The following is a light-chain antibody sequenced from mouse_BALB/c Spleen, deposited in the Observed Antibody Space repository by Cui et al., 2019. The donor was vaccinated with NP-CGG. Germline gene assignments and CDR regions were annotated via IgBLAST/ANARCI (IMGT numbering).Light chain of an antibody. Sequence: QAVVTQESTLTTSPGETVTLTCRSRTGAVTTSNYANWVQEKPDHLFTGLIGGTNNRAPGVPARFSGSLIGDKAALTITGAQTEDETIYVCGLWYSNHWVFGGGTKLTVL. CDR3: GLWYSNHWV. J-gene: IGLJ1*01. CDR2: GTN. CDR1: TGAVTTSNY. V-gene: IGLV1*01.